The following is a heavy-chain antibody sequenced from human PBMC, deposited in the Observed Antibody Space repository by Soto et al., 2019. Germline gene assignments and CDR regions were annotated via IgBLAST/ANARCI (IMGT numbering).Heavy chain of an antibody. D-gene: IGHD3-16*01. CDR1: GGTFSSYA. CDR2: IIPIFGTA. J-gene: IGHJ6*02. V-gene: IGHV1-69*13. Sequence: ASVKVSCKASGGTFSSYAISWVRQAPGQGLEWMGGIIPIFGTANYAQKFQGRVTITADESTSTAYMELSSLRPEDTAVYYCARSGRGSYYYYYGMDVWGQGTTVTVSS. CDR3: ARSGRGSYYYYYGMDV.